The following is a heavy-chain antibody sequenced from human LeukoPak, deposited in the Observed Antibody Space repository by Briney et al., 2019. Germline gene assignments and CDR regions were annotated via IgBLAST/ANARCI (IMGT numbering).Heavy chain of an antibody. Sequence: GGSLRLSCAASGFSFSTYSFSWVRQAPGKGLEWVSVIYSGCNTYYADSVKGRFTVSRDNSKNTLFLQMNSLRAEDTDVYYCARRGEGGRSFDYWGQGTLVNVSS. V-gene: IGHV3-53*01. J-gene: IGHJ4*02. D-gene: IGHD2-15*01. CDR1: GFSFSTYS. CDR2: IYSGCNT. CDR3: ARRGEGGRSFDY.